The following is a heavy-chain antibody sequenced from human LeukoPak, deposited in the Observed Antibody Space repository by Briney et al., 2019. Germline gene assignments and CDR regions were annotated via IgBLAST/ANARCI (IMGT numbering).Heavy chain of an antibody. CDR2: IYYIGNA. J-gene: IGHJ6*04. D-gene: IGHD3-16*02. CDR1: GGSMNDYY. Sequence: SETLSLTCVVSGGSMNDYYWSWVRQSPGKGLDWIGQIYYIGNANYNPSLKSGLTISVDTSKNQLSLRLRSLPAADTPVYFCARTPYSSGRLGGYPYYYMHVWGKGTTVTVTS. V-gene: IGHV4-59*01. CDR3: ARTPYSSGRLGGYPYYYMHV.